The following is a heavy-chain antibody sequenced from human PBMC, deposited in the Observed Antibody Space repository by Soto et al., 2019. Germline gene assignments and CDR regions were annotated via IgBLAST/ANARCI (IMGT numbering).Heavy chain of an antibody. Sequence: EVQLVESGGGLIQPGGSLRLSCAASGFTFSSNDMNWVRQAPGKGLEWGSLIYSGGSTYYADSVEGRFTNSRDNSKNTLDLQMSSLRAEDTAVYYCATSPLLPGAPWGQGTMVTVSS. CDR3: ATSPLLPGAP. V-gene: IGHV3-53*01. J-gene: IGHJ3*01. CDR2: IYSGGST. CDR1: GFTFSSND. D-gene: IGHD2-15*01.